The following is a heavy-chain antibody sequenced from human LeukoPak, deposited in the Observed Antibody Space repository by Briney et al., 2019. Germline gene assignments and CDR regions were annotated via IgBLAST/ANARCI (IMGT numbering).Heavy chain of an antibody. CDR1: GYTFTNYG. J-gene: IGHJ4*02. V-gene: IGHV1-18*04. Sequence: ASVKVSCKASGYTFTNYGISWVRQAPGQGLDWMAWISANNGETRYAQNLQGRVTMTTDTSTSTAYMELRSLRSDDTAVYYCARVPPSAHQLLSSDYWGQGTQVTVFS. CDR2: ISANNGET. D-gene: IGHD2-2*01. CDR3: ARVPPSAHQLLSSDY.